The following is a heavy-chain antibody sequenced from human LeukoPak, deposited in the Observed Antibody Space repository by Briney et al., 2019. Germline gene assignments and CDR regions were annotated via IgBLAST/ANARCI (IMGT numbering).Heavy chain of an antibody. CDR1: GYTFTDRY. CDR3: VREGSNQMGSIHFDL. Sequence: ASVKVSCKTSGYTFTDRYVHWLRLAPGQGPEWMGWINPKSGGTQFAMQFRGGVTMNTDPSITTVYMDLRSLVSDDTAVYYCVREGSNQMGSIHFDLWGQGTLLTVSS. J-gene: IGHJ4*02. D-gene: IGHD5-24*01. V-gene: IGHV1-2*02. CDR2: INPKSGGT.